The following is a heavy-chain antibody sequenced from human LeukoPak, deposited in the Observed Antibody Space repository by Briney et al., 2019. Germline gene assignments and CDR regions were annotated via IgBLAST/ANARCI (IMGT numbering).Heavy chain of an antibody. CDR2: ISGSGGST. Sequence: GGSLRLSCAASGFTFSSYAMSWVRQAPGKGLEWVSGISGSGGSTYYADSVKGRFTISRDNSKNTLYLQMNSLRAEDTAVYYCAKGRSGSYSPTWDYWGQGTLVTVSS. V-gene: IGHV3-23*01. J-gene: IGHJ4*02. CDR3: AKGRSGSYSPTWDY. D-gene: IGHD1-26*01. CDR1: GFTFSSYA.